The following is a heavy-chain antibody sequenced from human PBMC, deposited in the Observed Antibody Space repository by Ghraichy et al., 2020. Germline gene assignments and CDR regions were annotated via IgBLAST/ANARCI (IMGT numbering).Heavy chain of an antibody. CDR3: ARHNNQSKYRGGDF. V-gene: IGHV4-38-2*02. Sequence: SETLSLTCSVSGDAIRNGYYWGWIRQPPGKGLEWIGCVYASGDTFYNPSLKGRVTISVDTSKNQFSLTLNSVTAADTAVYYCARHNNQSKYRGGDFWGQGTLVTVSS. J-gene: IGHJ4*02. D-gene: IGHD2-21*01. CDR1: GDAIRNGYY. CDR2: VYASGDT.